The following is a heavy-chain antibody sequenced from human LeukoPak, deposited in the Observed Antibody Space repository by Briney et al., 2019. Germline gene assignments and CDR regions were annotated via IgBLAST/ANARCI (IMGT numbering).Heavy chain of an antibody. D-gene: IGHD4-17*01. CDR2: ISWNSGSI. J-gene: IGHJ3*02. CDR3: AKDIGTYGDDAFDI. CDR1: GFTLDDYA. Sequence: GRSLRLSCAASGFTLDDYAMHWVRQAPGKGLEWVSGISWNSGSIGYADSVKGRFTISRDNAKNSLYLQMNSLRAEDTALYYCAKDIGTYGDDAFDIWGQGTMVTVSS. V-gene: IGHV3-9*01.